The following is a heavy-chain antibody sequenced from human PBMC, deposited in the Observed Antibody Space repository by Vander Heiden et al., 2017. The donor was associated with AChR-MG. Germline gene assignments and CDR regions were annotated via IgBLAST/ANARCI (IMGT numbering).Heavy chain of an antibody. D-gene: IGHD6-19*01. Sequence: QVQLVQSGAEVKKPGAPVKVSCKASGYTFSTSAIHWVRQAPGKRLEWMGRINAGNGNTKDSQKCQGRVTITRDTSASTVYMELSSLRSEDTAVYYCARDFSSTGWYIRFGYWGQGTLVTVSS. CDR3: ARDFSSTGWYIRFGY. V-gene: IGHV1-3*01. J-gene: IGHJ4*02. CDR2: INAGNGNT. CDR1: GYTFSTSA.